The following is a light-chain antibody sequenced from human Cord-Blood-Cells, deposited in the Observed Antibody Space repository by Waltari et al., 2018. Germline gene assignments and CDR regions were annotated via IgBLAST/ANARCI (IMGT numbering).Light chain of an antibody. Sequence: AIRMTQSPSSFSASTGDRVTITCRASQGISSYLAWYQQKPGKAPKLLIYAASTLQSGVPSRCSSSGAEADFTLTISCLQSEDFATYYCQQYYSYPWTFGQGTKVEIK. CDR1: QGISSY. V-gene: IGKV1-8*01. J-gene: IGKJ1*01. CDR2: AAS. CDR3: QQYYSYPWT.